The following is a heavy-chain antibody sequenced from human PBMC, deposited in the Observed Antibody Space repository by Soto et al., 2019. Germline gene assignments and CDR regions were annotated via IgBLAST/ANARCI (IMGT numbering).Heavy chain of an antibody. V-gene: IGHV1-58*02. CDR1: GFAFTSSA. J-gene: IGHJ4*02. Sequence: ASVKVSCKASGFAFTSSAMQWVRQARGQRLEWIGWIVVGSGNTNYAQKFQERVTITRDMSTSTAYMELSSLRSEDTAVYYCAAKPNKAPGGSGSYYDFDYWGQGTLVTVSS. D-gene: IGHD3-10*01. CDR3: AAKPNKAPGGSGSYYDFDY. CDR2: IVVGSGNT.